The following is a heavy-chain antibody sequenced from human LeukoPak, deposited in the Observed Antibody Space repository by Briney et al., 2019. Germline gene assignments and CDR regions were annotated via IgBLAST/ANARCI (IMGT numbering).Heavy chain of an antibody. CDR2: ISGSGGST. CDR1: GFTFSSYA. D-gene: IGHD2-2*01. V-gene: IGHV3-23*01. J-gene: IGHJ6*03. Sequence: GGSLRLSCAASGFTFSSYAMSWVRQAPGKGLEWVSAISGSGGSTYHADSVKGRFTISRDNSKNTLYLHMNSLRAEDTAVYYCAKDPFVVLPAARYMDVWGKGTTVTVSS. CDR3: AKDPFVVLPAARYMDV.